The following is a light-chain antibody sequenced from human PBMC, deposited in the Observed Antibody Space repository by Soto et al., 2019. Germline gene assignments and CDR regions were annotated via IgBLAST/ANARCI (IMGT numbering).Light chain of an antibody. CDR1: QGIRNF. J-gene: IGKJ3*01. CDR3: QKYSSVPV. Sequence: DIQMTQSPTSLSASVGDRVTITCRASQGIRNFVAWYQQKPGKAPKLLIYAASTLQSGVSSRFSGSGSGTDFTLTINSLQPDDVATYSCQKYSSVPVFGPGTKVEIK. CDR2: AAS. V-gene: IGKV1-27*01.